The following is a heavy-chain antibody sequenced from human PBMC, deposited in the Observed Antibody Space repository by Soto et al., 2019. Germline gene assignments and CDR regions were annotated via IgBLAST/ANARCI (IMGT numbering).Heavy chain of an antibody. CDR3: AKRQSNWNYFDY. CDR2: VSAGGGGT. J-gene: IGHJ4*02. CDR1: GFTFSTYG. D-gene: IGHD1-20*01. V-gene: IGHV3-23*01. Sequence: EVQLLESGGGFVQPGGSLRLSCAASGFTFSTYGMSWVRQAPGKRLECVSIVSAGGGGTYYAVSVKGRFTISRDNSKNTVYLQMSSLRVDDTAVYYCAKRQSNWNYFDYWGQGTLVTVSS.